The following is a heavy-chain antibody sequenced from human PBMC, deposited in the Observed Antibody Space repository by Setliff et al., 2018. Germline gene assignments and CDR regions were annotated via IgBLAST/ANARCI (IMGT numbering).Heavy chain of an antibody. J-gene: IGHJ4*02. D-gene: IGHD5-12*01. CDR2: IYYSGST. Sequence: TLSLTCIVSGASISSDAYYWSWIRQHPGKGLEWIGYIYYSGSTYYNPYLKSRVTISLDTSKNQFSLKLRSVTAADTAVYYCARGGTFRYFDYWGQGTPVTVS. CDR3: ARGGTFRYFDY. V-gene: IGHV4-31*03. CDR1: GASISSDAYY.